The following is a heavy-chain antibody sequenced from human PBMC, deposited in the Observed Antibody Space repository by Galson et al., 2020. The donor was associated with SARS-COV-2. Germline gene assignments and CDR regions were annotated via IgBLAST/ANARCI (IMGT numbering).Heavy chain of an antibody. CDR2: INYSGST. J-gene: IGHJ6*02. V-gene: IGHV4-59*02. CDR3: ARDRDILVVVPAMRGHFSYYGMDV. Sequence: SETLSLTCTVSGGSVIGYYWSWIRQPPGKGLEWIGYINYSGSTHYNPSLKSRVTISVDTSKNQLSLKVRSVTAADTAVYYCARDRDILVVVPAMRGHFSYYGMDVWGQGTTVTVSS. D-gene: IGHD2-2*01. CDR1: GGSVIGYY.